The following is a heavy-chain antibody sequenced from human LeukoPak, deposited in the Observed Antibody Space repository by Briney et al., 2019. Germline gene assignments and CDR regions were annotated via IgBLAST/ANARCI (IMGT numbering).Heavy chain of an antibody. CDR2: ISSSGNTI. CDR1: GFTFSSYS. D-gene: IGHD5-18*01. V-gene: IGHV3-48*04. CDR3: ARLRGYSYGYGDY. Sequence: PGGSLRLSCAASGFTFSSYSMNWVRQAPGKGLEWVSYISSSGNTIDYAGSVKGRFTISRDNAKNSLYLQMVSLRAEDTAVYYCARLRGYSYGYGDYWGQGTLVTVSS. J-gene: IGHJ4*02.